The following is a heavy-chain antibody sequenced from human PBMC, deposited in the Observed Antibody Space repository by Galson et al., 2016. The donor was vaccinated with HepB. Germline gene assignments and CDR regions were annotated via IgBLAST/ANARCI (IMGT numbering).Heavy chain of an antibody. CDR2: VFHSGNT. V-gene: IGHV4-4*02. Sequence: SETLSLTCDVSGGSISVTNWWSWVRQPPGKGLEYIGEVFHSGNTNYNPSLKSRLSLSVDKSTNQFSLNLTSVTAADTAMYFCARVHTGGTGYFDLWGRGTLVTVSS. J-gene: IGHJ2*01. CDR1: GGSISVTNW. D-gene: IGHD2-15*01. CDR3: ARVHTGGTGYFDL.